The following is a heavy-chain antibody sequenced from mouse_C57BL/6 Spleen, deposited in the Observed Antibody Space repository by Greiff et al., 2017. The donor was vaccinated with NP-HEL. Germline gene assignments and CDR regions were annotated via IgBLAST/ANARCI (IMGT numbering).Heavy chain of an antibody. CDR3: AIGYVGYYDGLAY. Sequence: QVQLKQPGAELVKPGASVKVSCKASGYTFTSYWMHWVKQRPGQGLEWIGRIHPSDSDTNYNQKFKGKATLTVDKSSSTAYMQLRNHTAEDSAVCYCAIGYVGYYDGLAYWGKGTLVTVSA. D-gene: IGHD2-3*01. V-gene: IGHV1-74*01. CDR2: IHPSDSDT. J-gene: IGHJ3*01. CDR1: GYTFTSYW.